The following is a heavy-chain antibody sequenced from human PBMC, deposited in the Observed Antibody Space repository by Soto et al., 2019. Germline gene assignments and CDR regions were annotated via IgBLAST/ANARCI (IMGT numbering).Heavy chain of an antibody. CDR3: AVSGPRLLIFDY. CDR1: GGSFSGYY. CDR2: INHSGST. J-gene: IGHJ4*02. V-gene: IGHV4-34*01. Sequence: KPSETLSLTCAVYGGSFSGYYWSWIRQPPGKGLEWIGEINHSGSTNYNPSLKSRVTISVDTSKNQFSLKLSSVTAADTAVYYCAVSGPRLLIFDYWGQGTLVTVSS. D-gene: IGHD2-15*01.